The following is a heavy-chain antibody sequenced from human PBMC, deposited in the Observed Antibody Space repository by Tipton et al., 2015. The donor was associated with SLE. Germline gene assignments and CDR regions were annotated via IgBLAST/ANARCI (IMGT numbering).Heavy chain of an antibody. CDR1: GDSISTSTYY. V-gene: IGHV4-39*07. J-gene: IGHJ4*02. D-gene: IGHD2-21*01. CDR3: ARHMTKIEPFDY. Sequence: TLSLTCTVSGDSISTSTYYWGWIRQSPGRGLEWIGRIYPSGSANYNPSLKSRVTMSVDTSKNHFSLKLSSVTAADTAVYFCARHMTKIEPFDYWGQGTLVTVSS. CDR2: IYPSGSA.